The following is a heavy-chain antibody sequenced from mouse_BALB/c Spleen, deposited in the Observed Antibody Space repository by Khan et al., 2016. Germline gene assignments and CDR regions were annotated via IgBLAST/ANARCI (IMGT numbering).Heavy chain of an antibody. CDR1: GYTFTNYG. D-gene: IGHD2-1*01. Sequence: QIQLVQSGPELKKPGETVKISCKASGYTFTNYGVHWVKQAPGKGLKWMGWINTNTGAPTYAEEFKGRFAFSLETSARTAFLQIDNLKNEDTATXFRARWDGNYALDDWGQGTSVTVSS. V-gene: IGHV9-3*02. CDR2: INTNTGAP. J-gene: IGHJ4*01. CDR3: ARWDGNYALDD.